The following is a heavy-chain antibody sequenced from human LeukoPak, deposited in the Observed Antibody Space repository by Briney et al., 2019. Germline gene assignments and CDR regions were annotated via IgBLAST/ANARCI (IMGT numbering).Heavy chain of an antibody. D-gene: IGHD6-13*01. V-gene: IGHV4-59*01. Sequence: PSETLSLTCTVSGGSISSNYWSWIRQPPGKGLEWVGYIIYRGTINYNPSLKSRVTTSVDTSKDQFSLKLSAVAAADTAGYYCARSIAAAGTVWGYWGQGTLVTVSP. CDR1: GGSISSNY. CDR2: IIYRGTI. J-gene: IGHJ4*02. CDR3: ARSIAAAGTVWGY.